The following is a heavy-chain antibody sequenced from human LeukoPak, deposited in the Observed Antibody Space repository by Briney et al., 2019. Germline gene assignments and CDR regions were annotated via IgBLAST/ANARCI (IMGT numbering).Heavy chain of an antibody. CDR3: ATKQEDTAMVTFYYYYMDV. J-gene: IGHJ6*03. V-gene: IGHV1-69*05. CDR2: IIPIFGTA. Sequence: GSSVKVSCKASGGTFSSYAISWVRQAPGQGLEWMGRIIPIFGTANYAQTFQGRVTITTDESTSTAYMALSSLRSEDTAVYYCATKQEDTAMVTFYYYYMDVWGKGTTVTVSS. D-gene: IGHD5-18*01. CDR1: GGTFSSYA.